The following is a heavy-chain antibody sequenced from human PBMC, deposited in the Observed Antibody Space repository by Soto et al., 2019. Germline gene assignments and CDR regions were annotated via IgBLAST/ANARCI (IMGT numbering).Heavy chain of an antibody. Sequence: QVQLQLSGPGLMEPSQTLSLTCAISGGSVSSNSAGWNWVRQTPSRGLEWLGRTYYKSKWFNNYAVSVKSRITLNPDTSQNQFSLHLDSVTPEDTAVYFCARGSWDDVSGHYYMDVWGKGTTVTVSS. D-gene: IGHD5-12*01. CDR2: TYYKSKWFN. CDR3: ARGSWDDVSGHYYMDV. J-gene: IGHJ6*03. V-gene: IGHV6-1*01. CDR1: GGSVSSNSAG.